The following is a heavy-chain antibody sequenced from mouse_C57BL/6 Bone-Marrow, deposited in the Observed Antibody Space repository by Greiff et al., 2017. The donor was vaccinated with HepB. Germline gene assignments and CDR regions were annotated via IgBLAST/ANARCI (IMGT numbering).Heavy chain of an antibody. CDR1: GYTFTDYY. Sequence: QVQLQQSGAELVRPGASVKLSCKASGYTFTDYYINWVKQRPGQGLEWIARIYPGSGNTYYNEKFKGKATLTAEKSSSTAYMQLSSLTSEDSAVYFCARDYYGPWFAYWGQGTLVTVS. CDR2: IYPGSGNT. D-gene: IGHD1-2*01. V-gene: IGHV1-76*01. J-gene: IGHJ3*01. CDR3: ARDYYGPWFAY.